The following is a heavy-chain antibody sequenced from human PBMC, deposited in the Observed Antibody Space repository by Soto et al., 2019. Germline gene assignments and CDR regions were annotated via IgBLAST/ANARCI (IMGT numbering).Heavy chain of an antibody. CDR1: GYTFNNYA. V-gene: IGHV1-3*01. J-gene: IGHJ4*02. Sequence: ASVKVSCKASGYTFNNYAMHWVRQAPGQRLEWMGWINPGNGNTKYSQKFQGRVTITRDTSASTAYMELSSLRSEDTAVYYCARDYVAYSSGWYFHNYGGRGPLVTFSS. CDR3: ARDYVAYSSGWYFHNY. CDR2: INPGNGNT. D-gene: IGHD6-19*01.